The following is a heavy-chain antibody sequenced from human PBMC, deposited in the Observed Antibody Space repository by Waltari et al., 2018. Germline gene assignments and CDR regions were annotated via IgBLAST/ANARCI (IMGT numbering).Heavy chain of an antibody. J-gene: IGHJ3*01. V-gene: IGHV3-7*01. Sequence: EVQLVESGGGLVQPGGSLRLSCAASGFTFSNYWMSWVRQAPGKGLEWVANIKQDGTESFFVDSVRGRFTISRDNAKNSLYLQMNSLRAEDTAVFYCVGELELPGVLDLWGQGTMVTVSS. D-gene: IGHD1-7*01. CDR3: VGELELPGVLDL. CDR2: IKQDGTES. CDR1: GFTFSNYW.